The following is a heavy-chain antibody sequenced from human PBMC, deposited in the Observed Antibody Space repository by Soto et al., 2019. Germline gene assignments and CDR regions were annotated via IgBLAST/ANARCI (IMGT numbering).Heavy chain of an antibody. D-gene: IGHD3-10*01. CDR1: GGSFSGNY. CDR3: ARDRYYYGSGRSAY. J-gene: IGHJ4*02. CDR2: INHSGST. Sequence: QVQLQQWGAGLLKPSETLSLTCAVYGGSFSGNYWSWVRQSPGKGLEWIGEINHSGSTNYNPSFKSRVTISVDTSKNQFPLGLSSVTAADTAVYYCARDRYYYGSGRSAYWGQGTLVTVSS. V-gene: IGHV4-34*02.